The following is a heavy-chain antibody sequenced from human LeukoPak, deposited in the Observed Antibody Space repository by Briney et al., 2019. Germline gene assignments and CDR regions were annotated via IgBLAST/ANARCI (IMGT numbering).Heavy chain of an antibody. Sequence: ASETLSLTCTVSGGSISSYYWSWIRQPPGKGLEWIGYIYYSGSTNYNPSLKSRVTISVDTSKNQFSLKLSSVTAADTAVYYCARRVVVTAIADFDYWGQGTLVTVSS. CDR2: IYYSGST. CDR1: GGSISSYY. J-gene: IGHJ4*02. D-gene: IGHD2-21*02. CDR3: ARRVVVTAIADFDY. V-gene: IGHV4-59*12.